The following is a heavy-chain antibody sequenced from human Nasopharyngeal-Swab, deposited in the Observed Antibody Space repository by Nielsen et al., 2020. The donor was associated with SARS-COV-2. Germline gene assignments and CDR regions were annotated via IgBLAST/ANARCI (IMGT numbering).Heavy chain of an antibody. V-gene: IGHV5-51*01. J-gene: IGHJ6*02. CDR2: IYPGDSDT. D-gene: IGHD6-25*01. Sequence: GASLKISCTASGYSFTNYWLGWVRQMPGKGLEWKGIIYPGDSDTRYSPSFQGQVTISADKSISTAYLHWSSLKASDAAMYFCARHSARDYSYYDGMDVWGQGTTVTGSS. CDR3: ARHSARDYSYYDGMDV. CDR1: GYSFTNYW.